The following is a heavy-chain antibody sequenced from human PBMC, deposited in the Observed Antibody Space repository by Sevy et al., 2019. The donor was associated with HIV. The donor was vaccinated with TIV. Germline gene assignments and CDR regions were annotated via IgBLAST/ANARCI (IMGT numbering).Heavy chain of an antibody. Sequence: GGSLRLSCAASGYSFSSAWMSWVRQSPGKGREWVSRIRSKAGGGTKDYATIVKGKLTILRDDSTDILYLQLNSLETEETAVDYCTTDDRLDGIVADSFDYWGQGTLVTVSS. CDR3: TTDDRLDGIVADSFDY. J-gene: IGHJ4*02. CDR2: IRSKAGGGTK. D-gene: IGHD5-12*01. CDR1: GYSFSSAW. V-gene: IGHV3-15*01.